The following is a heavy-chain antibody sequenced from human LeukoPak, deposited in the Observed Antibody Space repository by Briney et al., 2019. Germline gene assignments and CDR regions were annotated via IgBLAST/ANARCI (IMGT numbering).Heavy chain of an antibody. CDR3: ATADV. CDR2: INPSGGST. CDR1: GYTFTSYY. Sequence: ASVKVSCKASGYTFTSYYMHWVRQAPGQGLEWMGIINPSGGSTNYAQKFQGRVTMTEDTSTDTAYMDLSSLRSEDTAVYYCATADVWGKGTTVTVSS. V-gene: IGHV1-46*01. J-gene: IGHJ6*04.